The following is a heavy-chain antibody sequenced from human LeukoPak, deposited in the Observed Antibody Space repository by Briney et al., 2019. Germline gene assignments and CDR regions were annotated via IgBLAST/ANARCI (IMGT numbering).Heavy chain of an antibody. CDR1: GFTLRSYW. CDR3: ARGRYSYGNDHGMDV. Sequence: PGGSLRLSCAASGFTLRSYWMSWVRQAPGRGLEWVANIKQDGIAKYYVGSVKGRFTISRDDAKNLLYLQTNSLRAEDTAVYYCARGRYSYGNDHGMDVWGQGTTVTVSS. CDR2: IKQDGIAK. V-gene: IGHV3-7*01. D-gene: IGHD5-18*01. J-gene: IGHJ6*02.